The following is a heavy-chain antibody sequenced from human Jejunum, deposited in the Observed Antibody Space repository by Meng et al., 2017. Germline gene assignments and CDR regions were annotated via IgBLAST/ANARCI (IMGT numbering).Heavy chain of an antibody. D-gene: IGHD2-21*02. Sequence: QLQGQEAGPGRVKPPETLSLTCTVSGGSINTNTYYWDWIRQPPGKGMERIGSVYYTGRTFYNPSLKSRVTISLDTSKNQFSLNLRSVAAADTAVYYCARAKVTPMGYWFDPWGQGTLVTVSS. CDR3: ARAKVTPMGYWFDP. V-gene: IGHV4-39*01. J-gene: IGHJ5*02. CDR2: VYYTGRT. CDR1: GGSINTNTYY.